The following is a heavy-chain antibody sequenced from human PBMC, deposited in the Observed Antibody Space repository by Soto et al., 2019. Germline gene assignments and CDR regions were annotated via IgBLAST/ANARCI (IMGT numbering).Heavy chain of an antibody. J-gene: IGHJ4*02. CDR1: GFSLTTYGVG. Sequence: QITLKESGPTLVKPTQTLTLTCSFPGFSLTTYGVGVGRIRQPPGQDLEWLGFIYWDNDKHFSPSLRSRNAITKYTSKQQVVLTLTNMDPVDAGTYYCVHRPAVYGGSPFDFWGQGTLVTVSS. D-gene: IGHD4-17*01. CDR2: IYWDNDK. CDR3: VHRPAVYGGSPFDF. V-gene: IGHV2-5*02.